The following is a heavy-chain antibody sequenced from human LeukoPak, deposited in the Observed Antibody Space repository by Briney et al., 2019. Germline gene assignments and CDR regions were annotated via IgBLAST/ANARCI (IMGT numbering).Heavy chain of an antibody. CDR3: AKDVRGGDRAIVPIDY. Sequence: GGSLRLSCAASGFTFSSYAMSWVRQAPGKGLEWFSTISGGGDSTYYADSVKGRFTISRDNSKNTVYLQMNSLRVEDTAIYYCAKDVRGGDRAIVPIDYWGQGTLVTVSS. CDR1: GFTFSSYA. D-gene: IGHD3-16*02. V-gene: IGHV3-23*01. CDR2: ISGGGDST. J-gene: IGHJ4*02.